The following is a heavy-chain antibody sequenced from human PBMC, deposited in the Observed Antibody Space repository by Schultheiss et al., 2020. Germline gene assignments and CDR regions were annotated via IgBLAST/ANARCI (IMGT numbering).Heavy chain of an antibody. J-gene: IGHJ3*02. CDR1: GGSINSGSYY. CDR3: ARPHRVAAAGTLENAFDI. V-gene: IGHV4-61*02. CDR2: IYTSGST. Sequence: SETLSLTCTVSGGSINSGSYYWNWIRQPAGKGLEWIGRIYTSGSTNYNPSLKSRVTISVDTSKNQFSLKLSSVTAADTAVYYCARPHRVAAAGTLENAFDIWGQGTMVTVSS. D-gene: IGHD6-13*01.